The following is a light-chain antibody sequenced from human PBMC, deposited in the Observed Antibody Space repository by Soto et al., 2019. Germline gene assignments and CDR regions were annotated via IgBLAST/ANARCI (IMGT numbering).Light chain of an antibody. V-gene: IGLV4-69*01. CDR1: SGHSSYA. J-gene: IGLJ2*01. Sequence: QLVLTQSPSASASLGASVKITCTLSSGHSSYAIAWHQQQPEKGPRYLMKLNSDGSHSKGDGIPDRFSGSSSGAERYLTISSLQSEDEDYYYCQTWGTGTVVFGGGTKVTVL. CDR2: LNSDGSH. CDR3: QTWGTGTVV.